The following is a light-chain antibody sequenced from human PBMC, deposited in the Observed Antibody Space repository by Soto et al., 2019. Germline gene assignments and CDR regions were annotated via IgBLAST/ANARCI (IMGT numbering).Light chain of an antibody. V-gene: IGKV3-20*01. Sequence: EIVLTQSPGTPSLSPGERATLSCRASQSVSSSYLAWYQQKPGQAPRLLIYGASSRATGIPDRFSGSGSGTDFTLTISRLEPEDFAVYFCQQYGRSPPYTFGQGTKVEI. CDR1: QSVSSSY. CDR2: GAS. CDR3: QQYGRSPPYT. J-gene: IGKJ2*01.